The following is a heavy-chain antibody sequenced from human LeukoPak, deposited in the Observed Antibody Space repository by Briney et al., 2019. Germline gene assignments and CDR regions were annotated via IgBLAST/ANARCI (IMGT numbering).Heavy chain of an antibody. CDR2: ITGYRGNI. Sequence: ASVKVPCKASGYTFSHYDITWVRQAPRQGLEWMSWITGYRGNIHCAQKFQGRVTMTTDTSTNTAHPERRSLRADDTGVYYCARTTGTRVLDFWGQGTLVTVST. V-gene: IGHV1-18*01. J-gene: IGHJ4*02. CDR1: GYTFSHYD. D-gene: IGHD1-1*01. CDR3: ARTTGTRVLDF.